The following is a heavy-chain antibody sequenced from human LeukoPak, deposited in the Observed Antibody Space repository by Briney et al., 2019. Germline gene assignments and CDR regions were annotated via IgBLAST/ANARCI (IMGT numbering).Heavy chain of an antibody. D-gene: IGHD3-9*01. CDR2: IYYSGST. CDR3: ARVDILTGYSSDY. J-gene: IGHJ4*02. CDR1: GGSISSGGYY. Sequence: SETLSLTCTVSGGSISSGGYYWSWIRQHPGKGLEWIGYIYYSGSTYYNPSLKSRVTISVDTSKNQFSLKLSSVTAADTAVYYCARVDILTGYSSDYWGQGTLVTVSS. V-gene: IGHV4-31*03.